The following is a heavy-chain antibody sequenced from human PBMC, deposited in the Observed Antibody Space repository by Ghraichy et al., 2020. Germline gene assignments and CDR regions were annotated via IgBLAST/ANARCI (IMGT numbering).Heavy chain of an antibody. CDR1: GGSISSYY. J-gene: IGHJ4*02. Sequence: SETLSLTCTVSGGSISSYYWSWIRQPPGKGLEWIGYIYYSGSTNYNPSLKSRVTISVDTSKNQFSLKLSSVTAADTAVYYCARVGRGKTYDYWGQGTLVTVSS. V-gene: IGHV4-59*01. CDR2: IYYSGST. D-gene: IGHD3-16*01. CDR3: ARVGRGKTYDY.